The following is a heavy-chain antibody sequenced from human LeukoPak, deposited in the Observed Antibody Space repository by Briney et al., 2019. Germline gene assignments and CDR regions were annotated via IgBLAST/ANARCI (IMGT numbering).Heavy chain of an antibody. CDR1: GFTFSSYW. CDR2: INSDGSST. Sequence: GGSLRLSCAASGFTFSSYWMHWVRQAPGKGLVWVSRINSDGSSTSYADSVKGRFTISRDNAENSLYLQMNSLRAEDTAVYYCARYKLYHGAFDIWGQGTMVTVSS. CDR3: ARYKLYHGAFDI. D-gene: IGHD2-2*01. V-gene: IGHV3-74*01. J-gene: IGHJ3*02.